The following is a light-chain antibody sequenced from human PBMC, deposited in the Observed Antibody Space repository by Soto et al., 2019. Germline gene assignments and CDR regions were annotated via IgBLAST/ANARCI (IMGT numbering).Light chain of an antibody. V-gene: IGLV2-14*01. Sequence: QSALTQPASVSGSAGQSITISCTGTNNDIGRFEYVSWYQQHPGKAPKVIISEVSHRHSGISNRFSGSKSANTDSLISSGLQGEDEAGYYCSSFTHFNSVVFGGGTKLTVL. CDR2: EVS. CDR3: SSFTHFNSVV. CDR1: NNDIGRFEY. J-gene: IGLJ2*01.